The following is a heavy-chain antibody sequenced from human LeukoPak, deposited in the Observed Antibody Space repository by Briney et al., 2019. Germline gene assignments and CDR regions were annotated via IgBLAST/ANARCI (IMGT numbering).Heavy chain of an antibody. D-gene: IGHD5-18*01. CDR1: GYTFTSYA. CDR2: INAGNGNT. Sequence: ASVTVSCKASGYTFTSYAMHWVRQAPGQRLECMGWINAGNGNTKYSQKFQGRVNITRDTSASTAYMELSSLRSEDTAVYYCARTTAMVTIFDYWGQGTLVTVSS. V-gene: IGHV1-3*01. CDR3: ARTTAMVTIFDY. J-gene: IGHJ4*02.